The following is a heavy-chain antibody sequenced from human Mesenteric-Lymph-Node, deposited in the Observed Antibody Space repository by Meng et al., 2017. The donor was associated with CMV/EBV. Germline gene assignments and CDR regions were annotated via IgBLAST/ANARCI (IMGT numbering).Heavy chain of an antibody. Sequence: GESLKISCAASGFTFSTYAMHWVRQAPGKGLEWVAIISYDGSNKYYADSVKGRFTISRDNSKNTLYLQMNSLRTEDTAVYHCAKGKDFMDVWGQGTTVTVSS. J-gene: IGHJ6*02. CDR1: GFTFSTYA. V-gene: IGHV3-30-3*01. CDR3: AKGKDFMDV. CDR2: ISYDGSNK.